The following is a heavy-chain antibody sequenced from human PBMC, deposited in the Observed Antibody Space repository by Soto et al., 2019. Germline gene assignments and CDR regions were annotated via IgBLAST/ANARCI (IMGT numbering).Heavy chain of an antibody. J-gene: IGHJ5*02. Sequence: PSETLSLTCTVSGGSISSYYWSWIRQPPGKGLEWIGYIYYSGSTNHNPSLKSRVTISVDTSKNQFSLKLSSVTAADTAVYYCARQAFGGIAAAGTYWFDPWGQGTLVTVSS. CDR1: GGSISSYY. V-gene: IGHV4-59*08. D-gene: IGHD6-13*01. CDR2: IYYSGST. CDR3: ARQAFGGIAAAGTYWFDP.